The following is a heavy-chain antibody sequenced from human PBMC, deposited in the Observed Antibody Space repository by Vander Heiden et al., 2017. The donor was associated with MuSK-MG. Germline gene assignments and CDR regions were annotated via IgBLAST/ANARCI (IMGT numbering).Heavy chain of an antibody. D-gene: IGHD5-12*01. CDR1: GYPFTSYG. Sequence: QVQLVQSGAEVTNPGASVKVSCKASGYPFTSYGLSWVRQVPGQGPEWMGWISTYNGDTFYAQKFQGRVTMTRDTSTSTVYMDRRSLRSDDTAVYYCAKPRDGYNLFCNDWGQGVLVTVSS. J-gene: IGHJ4*02. V-gene: IGHV1-18*01. CDR2: ISTYNGDT. CDR3: AKPRDGYNLFCND.